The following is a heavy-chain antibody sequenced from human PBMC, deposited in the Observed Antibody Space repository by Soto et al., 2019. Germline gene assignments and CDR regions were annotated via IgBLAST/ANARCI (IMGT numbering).Heavy chain of an antibody. D-gene: IGHD3-22*01. Sequence: QVQLQESGPGLVKPSQTLSLTCTVSGDSISSGDYYWSWIRQPPGKGLEWIGYIYYSGSTYFNPSLKSRLTISVDTSKSQFSLKLSSVTAADTAVYYCARDTYYDSSGYYYFDYWGQGSLVTVSS. CDR2: IYYSGST. V-gene: IGHV4-30-4*01. CDR3: ARDTYYDSSGYYYFDY. CDR1: GDSISSGDYY. J-gene: IGHJ4*02.